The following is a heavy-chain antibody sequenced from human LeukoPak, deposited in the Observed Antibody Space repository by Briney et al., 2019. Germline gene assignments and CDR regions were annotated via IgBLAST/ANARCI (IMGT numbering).Heavy chain of an antibody. J-gene: IGHJ4*02. CDR1: GFTFSSND. CDR3: AKKGSHSLDY. V-gene: IGHV3-23*01. CDR2: NGARDGDT. Sequence: PGGSLRLSCAASGFTFSSNDMSWVRQAPGKGLERVSANGARDGDTYYADSVKGRFTISRDNSKNTLYLQMNNLRADDTAVYFCAKKGSHSLDYWGQGALVTVSS.